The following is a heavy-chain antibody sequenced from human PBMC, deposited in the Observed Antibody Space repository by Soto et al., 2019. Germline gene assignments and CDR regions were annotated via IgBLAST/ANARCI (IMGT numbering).Heavy chain of an antibody. V-gene: IGHV4-34*01. CDR1: GGSFSGYY. CDR3: ARGRWEEGQWLVDSGFDY. J-gene: IGHJ4*02. CDR2: INHSGST. Sequence: QVQLQQWGAGLLKPSETLSLTCAVYGGSFSGYYWSWIRQPPGKGLEWIGEINHSGSTNYNPSLKSRVTISVDTSKNQFSLKLSSVTAADTAVYYCARGRWEEGQWLVDSGFDYWGQGTLVTVSS. D-gene: IGHD6-19*01.